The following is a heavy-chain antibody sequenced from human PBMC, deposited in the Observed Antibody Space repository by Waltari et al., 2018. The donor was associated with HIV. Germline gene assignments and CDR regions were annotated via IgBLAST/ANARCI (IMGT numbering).Heavy chain of an antibody. D-gene: IGHD4-4*01. CDR3: ARHLPYSNYLCYVDR. Sequence: QLQLQESGPGLVKPSETLSLTCTVSGGSISSSSYYWGWIRQPPGKGLAWIGSSYYRGITYYHASLKSRVTISVDTARNQFSRKLSSVAAADTAVYYCARHLPYSNYLCYVDRWGRGTLVTVSS. CDR2: SYYRGIT. V-gene: IGHV4-39*01. J-gene: IGHJ2*01. CDR1: GGSISSSSYY.